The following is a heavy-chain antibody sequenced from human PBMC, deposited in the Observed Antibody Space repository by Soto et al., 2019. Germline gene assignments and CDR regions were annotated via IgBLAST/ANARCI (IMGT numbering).Heavy chain of an antibody. V-gene: IGHV1-18*04. D-gene: IGHD4-17*01. Sequence: QVQLVQSGTEVKKPGASVKVSCKASSYTFTRYGISWVRQAPGQGLEWMGWVSGHDGETNYARNLRGRVTMTTDTSTSTAYMELRNLRSDDTALYYCARVWDYGDNDDVFDIWGQGTMVIVTS. CDR2: VSGHDGET. CDR1: SYTFTRYG. J-gene: IGHJ3*02. CDR3: ARVWDYGDNDDVFDI.